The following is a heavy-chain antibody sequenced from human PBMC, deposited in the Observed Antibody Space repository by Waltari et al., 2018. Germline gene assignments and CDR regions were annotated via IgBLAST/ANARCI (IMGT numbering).Heavy chain of an antibody. V-gene: IGHV3-7*01. CDR3: ARLHWSFDY. CDR2: IKQDGSEK. Sequence: EVKLVESGGGLVQPGGSLRLSGGGAGLPFSPSWMSWVRQAPGKGLEWVANIKQDGSEKYYVDSVKGRFTISRDNAKNSLYLQMNSLRAEDTAVYYCARLHWSFDYWGQGTLVTVSS. J-gene: IGHJ4*02. CDR1: GLPFSPSW. D-gene: IGHD2-8*02.